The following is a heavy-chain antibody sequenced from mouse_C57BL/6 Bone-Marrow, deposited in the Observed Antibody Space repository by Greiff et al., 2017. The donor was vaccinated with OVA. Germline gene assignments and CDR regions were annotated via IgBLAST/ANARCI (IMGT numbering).Heavy chain of an antibody. J-gene: IGHJ1*03. CDR1: EYEFPSHD. D-gene: IGHD4-1*01. CDR2: INSDGGST. V-gene: IGHV5-2*01. Sequence: EVKLMESGGGLVQPGESLKLSCESNEYEFPSHDMSWVRKTPEKRLELVAAINSDGGSTYYPDTMERRFIISRDKTKKTLYLHMSSLRSEDTALYYCAKLGRGYWYFDVWGTGTTVTVSS. CDR3: AKLGRGYWYFDV.